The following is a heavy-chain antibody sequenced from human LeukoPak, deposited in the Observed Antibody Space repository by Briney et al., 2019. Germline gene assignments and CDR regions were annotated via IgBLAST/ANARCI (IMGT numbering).Heavy chain of an antibody. J-gene: IGHJ6*03. Sequence: GGSLRLSCAASGFTFSSYAMHWVRQAPGKGLEWVAVISYDGSNKYYADSVKGRFTISRDNSKNTLYLQMNSLRAEDTAVYYCARDSRAHGVLPYYYMDVWGKGTTVTVSS. CDR2: ISYDGSNK. V-gene: IGHV3-30*04. CDR1: GFTFSSYA. D-gene: IGHD3-10*01. CDR3: ARDSRAHGVLPYYYMDV.